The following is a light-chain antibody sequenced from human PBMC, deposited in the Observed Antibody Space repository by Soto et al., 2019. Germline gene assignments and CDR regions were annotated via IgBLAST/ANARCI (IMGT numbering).Light chain of an antibody. CDR1: SSDVGGYNY. CDR3: SSYTTSTSLV. Sequence: QSALTQPASVSGSPGQSITISCTGTSSDVGGYNYVSWYQQHPGKAPKLIIYEVSNRPSEISNRFSGSKSGNTASLTISGLQAEDEADYYCSSYTTSTSLVFGGGTQLTVL. V-gene: IGLV2-14*01. J-gene: IGLJ3*02. CDR2: EVS.